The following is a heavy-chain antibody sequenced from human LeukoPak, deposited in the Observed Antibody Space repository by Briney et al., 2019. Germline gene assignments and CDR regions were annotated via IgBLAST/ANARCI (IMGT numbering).Heavy chain of an antibody. J-gene: IGHJ3*02. CDR1: GYTFTSYG. Sequence: ASVKVSCKASGYTFTSYGISWVRQAPGQGLEWMGWISAYNGNTNYAQKLQGRVTMTTDTSTSTAYMELRSLRSDDTAVHYCVRGDTYYYDSSGYYDIRGRAFDIWGQGTMVTVSS. CDR2: ISAYNGNT. D-gene: IGHD3-22*01. V-gene: IGHV1-18*01. CDR3: VRGDTYYYDSSGYYDIRGRAFDI.